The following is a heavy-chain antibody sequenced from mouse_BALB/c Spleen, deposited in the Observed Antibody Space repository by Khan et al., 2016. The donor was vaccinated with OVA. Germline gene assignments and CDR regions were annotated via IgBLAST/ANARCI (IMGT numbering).Heavy chain of an antibody. V-gene: IGHV9-1*02. CDR1: GYTFTNYG. Sequence: QIQLVQSGPELKKPGETVKISCETSGYTFTNYGMNWVKQAPGKGLKWMGWINTNTGESIYADNFKGRFAFSLETSASTAFLPINNLKYEAMATCFCARGLNYYGSWFAYWGQGTLVTVSA. CDR3: ARGLNYYGSWFAY. D-gene: IGHD1-1*01. CDR2: INTNTGES. J-gene: IGHJ3*01.